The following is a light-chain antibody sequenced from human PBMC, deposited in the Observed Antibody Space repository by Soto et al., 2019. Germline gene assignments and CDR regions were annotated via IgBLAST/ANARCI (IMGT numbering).Light chain of an antibody. CDR2: WAS. V-gene: IGKV4-1*01. Sequence: DIVMTQSPDSLAVSLGERATINCKSSQSVLYSSNNKNYLAWYQQRPGQPPKLLIYWASTRESGVPDRFSGSGSGTDFALPITSLQAADVAVYYCQQYESTPPTFGQGTKLEIK. CDR1: QSVLYSSNNKNY. CDR3: QQYESTPPT. J-gene: IGKJ2*01.